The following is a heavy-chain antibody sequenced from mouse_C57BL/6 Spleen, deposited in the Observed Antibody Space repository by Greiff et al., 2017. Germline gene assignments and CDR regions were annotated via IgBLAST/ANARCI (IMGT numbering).Heavy chain of an antibody. CDR2: ISYDGSN. CDR1: GYSITSGYY. V-gene: IGHV3-6*01. J-gene: IGHJ4*01. D-gene: IGHD1-1*01. Sequence: DVQLQESGPGLVKPSQSLSLTCSVTGYSITSGYYWNWIRQFPGNKLEWMGYISYDGSNNYNPSLKNRISITRDTSKNQFFLKLNSVTTEDTATYYCARGGDYYGRGMDYWGQGTSVTVSS. CDR3: ARGGDYYGRGMDY.